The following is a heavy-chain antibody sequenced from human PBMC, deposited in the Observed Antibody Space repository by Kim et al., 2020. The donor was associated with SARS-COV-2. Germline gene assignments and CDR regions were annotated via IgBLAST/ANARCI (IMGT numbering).Heavy chain of an antibody. D-gene: IGHD2-21*02. J-gene: IGHJ5*02. CDR3: ARGIVVVTARNWFDP. CDR1: GFTFSSYA. Sequence: GGSLRLSCAASGFTFSSYAMHCVRQAPGKGLEWVAVISYDGSNKYYADSVKGRFTISRDNSKNTLYLQMNSLRAEDTAVYYCARGIVVVTARNWFDPWGQGTLVTVSS. V-gene: IGHV3-30*04. CDR2: ISYDGSNK.